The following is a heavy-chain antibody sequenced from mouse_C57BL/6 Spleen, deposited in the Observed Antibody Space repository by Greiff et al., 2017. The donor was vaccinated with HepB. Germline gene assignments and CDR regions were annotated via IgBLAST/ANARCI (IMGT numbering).Heavy chain of an antibody. CDR2: INPNNGGT. D-gene: IGHD2-5*01. J-gene: IGHJ3*01. CDR1: GYTFTDYN. CDR3: ARGNSNYEFAY. Sequence: VQLQQSGPELVKPGASVKIPCKASGYTFTDYNMDWVKQSHGKSLEWIGDINPNNGGTIYNQKFKGKATLTVDKSSSTAYMELRSLTSEDTAVYYCARGNSNYEFAYWGQGTLVTVSA. V-gene: IGHV1-18*01.